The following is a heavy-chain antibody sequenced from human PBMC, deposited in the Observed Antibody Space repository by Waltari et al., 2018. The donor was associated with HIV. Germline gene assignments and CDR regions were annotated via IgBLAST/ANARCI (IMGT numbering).Heavy chain of an antibody. CDR1: GGPISTYF. D-gene: IGHD6-13*01. CDR3: ARSRAAAGLDY. J-gene: IGHJ4*02. CDR2: IFYSGTT. V-gene: IGHV4-59*01. Sequence: QVQLQESGPGLVKPSETLPLTCSASGGPISTYFWSWTRQPPGKGLEWIGYIFYSGTTNYNPSLKSRVSISVDTSKNQFSLKLSSVTAADTAVYYCARSRAAAGLDYWGQGALVTVSS.